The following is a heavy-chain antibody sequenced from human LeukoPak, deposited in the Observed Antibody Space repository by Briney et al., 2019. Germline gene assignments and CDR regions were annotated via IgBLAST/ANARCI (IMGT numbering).Heavy chain of an antibody. J-gene: IGHJ3*02. CDR2: IIPIFGAA. CDR1: GGTFSSYA. Sequence: SSVKVSCKASGGTFSSYAISWVRQAPGQGLEWMGGIIPIFGAANYAQKFQGRVTITADESTSTAYMELSSLRSEDTAVYYCARMYYDFWSGSGLDIWGQGTMVTVSS. CDR3: ARMYYDFWSGSGLDI. V-gene: IGHV1-69*01. D-gene: IGHD3-3*01.